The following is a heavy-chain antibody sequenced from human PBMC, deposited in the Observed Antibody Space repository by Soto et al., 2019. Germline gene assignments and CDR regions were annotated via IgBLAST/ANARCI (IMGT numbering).Heavy chain of an antibody. CDR3: ARDLLLGYYYYGMDV. Sequence: GGSLRLSCAASGFTVSSNYMSWVRQAPGKGLEWVSVIYSGGSTYYADSVKGRFTISRDNSKNTLYLQMNSLRAEDTAVYYCARDLLLGYYYYGMDVWGQGTTVTVSS. CDR2: IYSGGST. CDR1: GFTVSSNY. D-gene: IGHD3-16*01. V-gene: IGHV3-66*01. J-gene: IGHJ6*02.